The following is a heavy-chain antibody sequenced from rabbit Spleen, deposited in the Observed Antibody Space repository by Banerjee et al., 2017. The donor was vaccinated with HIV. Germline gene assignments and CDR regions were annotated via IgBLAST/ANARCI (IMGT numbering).Heavy chain of an antibody. CDR3: VRDLTREWDL. CDR1: GFDLSCYY. J-gene: IGHJ4*01. D-gene: IGHD2-1*01. Sequence: QLKESGGGLVQPGGSLTLSCKASGFDLSCYYVSWVRQAPGKGLEWIGDIDPVFGITVYANSVKGRFTISSHNAQNTVYLQMNSLTTADTATYFCVRDLTREWDLWGQGTLVTVS. V-gene: IGHV1S7*01. CDR2: IDPVFGIT.